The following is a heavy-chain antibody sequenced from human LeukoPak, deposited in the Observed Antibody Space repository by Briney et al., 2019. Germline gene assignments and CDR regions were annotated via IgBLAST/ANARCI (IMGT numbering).Heavy chain of an antibody. D-gene: IGHD2-15*01. J-gene: IGHJ5*02. CDR2: MNPNSGNT. Sequence: ASVKVSCKASGYTFTSHDINWVRQATGQGLEWMGWMNPNSGNTGYARKFQGRVTMTRNTSTRTAYMELTSLRSEDTAVYFCAILSKAPPWFDGNVYYHFDTWGQGTLATVSS. CDR3: AILSKAPPWFDGNVYYHFDT. V-gene: IGHV1-8*01. CDR1: GYTFTSHD.